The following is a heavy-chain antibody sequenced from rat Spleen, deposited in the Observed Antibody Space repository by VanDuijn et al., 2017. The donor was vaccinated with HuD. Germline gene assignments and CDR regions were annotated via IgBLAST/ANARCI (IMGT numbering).Heavy chain of an antibody. CDR1: GFTFSDYT. CDR3: ARHRGTMGIRYYFDY. J-gene: IGHJ2*01. CDR2: ISYEGSRT. V-gene: IGHV5-22*01. D-gene: IGHD1-7*01. Sequence: EVQLVESGGGLVPPGRSLELSCAASGFTFSDYTMAWVRQAPKKGLEWVASISYEGSRTYYGDSVKGRFTISRDNAESTLYLQMNSLRSEDTATYYCARHRGTMGIRYYFDYWGQGVMVTVSS.